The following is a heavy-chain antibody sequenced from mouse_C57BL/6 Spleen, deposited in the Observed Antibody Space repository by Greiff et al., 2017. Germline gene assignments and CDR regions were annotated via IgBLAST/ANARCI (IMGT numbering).Heavy chain of an antibody. D-gene: IGHD1-1*01. CDR2: IYPGDGDT. Sequence: QVQLQQSGPELVKPGASVKISCKASGYAFSSSWMNWVKQRPGKGLEWIGRIYPGDGDTNYNGKFKGKATLTAYKSSSTAYMQLSSLTSADSAVYFCARIYYGSSWGYAMDYWGQGTSVTVSS. V-gene: IGHV1-82*01. CDR3: ARIYYGSSWGYAMDY. CDR1: GYAFSSSW. J-gene: IGHJ4*01.